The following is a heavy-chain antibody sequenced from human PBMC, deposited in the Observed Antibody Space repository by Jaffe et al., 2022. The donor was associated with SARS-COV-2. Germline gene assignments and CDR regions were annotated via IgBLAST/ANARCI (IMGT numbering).Heavy chain of an antibody. CDR3: ARSLYYYGSGSGGLYYGMDV. CDR2: IYYIGST. D-gene: IGHD3-10*01. Sequence: QVQLQESGPGLVKPSQTLSLTCTVSGGSVVSGGYYWSWIRQHPGKGLEWIGYIYYIGSTYYSPSLKSRVTISADTSKNQFSLKLSSVTAADTAVYYCARSLYYYGSGSGGLYYGMDVWGQGTTVTVSS. J-gene: IGHJ6*02. V-gene: IGHV4-31*03. CDR1: GGSVVSGGYY.